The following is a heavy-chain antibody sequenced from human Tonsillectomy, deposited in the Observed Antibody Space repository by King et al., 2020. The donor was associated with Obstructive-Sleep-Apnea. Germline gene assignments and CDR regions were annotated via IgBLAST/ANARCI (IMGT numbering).Heavy chain of an antibody. Sequence: DVQLVESGGVVVQPGGSLRLSCAASGFTFDDYTMHWVRKAPGKGLECVSLISWDGGSTYYGDSVKGRFTISRDNSKNSLYLQMNSLRTEDTALYYCAKDYLPGYSGLPHDAFDIWGQGTMVTVSS. CDR1: GFTFDDYT. CDR2: ISWDGGST. D-gene: IGHD6-19*01. J-gene: IGHJ3*02. V-gene: IGHV3-43*01. CDR3: AKDYLPGYSGLPHDAFDI.